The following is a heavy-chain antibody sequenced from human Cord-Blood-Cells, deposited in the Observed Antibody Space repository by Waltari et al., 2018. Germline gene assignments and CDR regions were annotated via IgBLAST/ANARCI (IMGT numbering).Heavy chain of an antibody. Sequence: EVQLVESGGGLVQPGGSLRLSCAAFGFTFSSYGRHWVRTAPVKGLVWVSRINSDGSSTSYADSVKGRFTISRDNAKNTLYLQMNSLRAEDTAVYYCARDRTSGSYPYYFDYWGQGTLVTVSS. CDR1: GFTFSSYG. CDR3: ARDRTSGSYPYYFDY. J-gene: IGHJ4*02. CDR2: INSDGSST. D-gene: IGHD1-26*01. V-gene: IGHV3-74*01.